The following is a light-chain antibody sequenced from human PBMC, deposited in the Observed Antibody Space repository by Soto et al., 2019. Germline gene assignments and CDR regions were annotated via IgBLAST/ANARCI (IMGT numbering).Light chain of an antibody. CDR2: GAS. Sequence: EIVLTQSPGTLSLSPGERATLSCSASQSVRSSYFAWYQQKPGQAPRLLIYGASSRATGIPDRFSGSGSGTDFTLIISRLEPEDFAVYYCQQHGTSPRTFGHGTKVDIK. CDR3: QQHGTSPRT. J-gene: IGKJ1*01. CDR1: QSVRSSY. V-gene: IGKV3-20*01.